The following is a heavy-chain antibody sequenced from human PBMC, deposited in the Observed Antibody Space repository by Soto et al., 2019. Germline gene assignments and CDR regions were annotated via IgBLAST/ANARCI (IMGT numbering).Heavy chain of an antibody. J-gene: IGHJ2*01. CDR2: IYSGGSA. CDR1: GFTVSSNY. CDR3: AKAVAGDWYFDL. D-gene: IGHD6-19*01. V-gene: IGHV3-66*01. Sequence: GGSLRLSCAASGFTVSSNYMSWVRQAPGKGLEWVSVIYSGGSAYYADSVKGRFTISRDNSKNTLYLQMNSLRAEDTAVYYCAKAVAGDWYFDLWGRGTLVTVSS.